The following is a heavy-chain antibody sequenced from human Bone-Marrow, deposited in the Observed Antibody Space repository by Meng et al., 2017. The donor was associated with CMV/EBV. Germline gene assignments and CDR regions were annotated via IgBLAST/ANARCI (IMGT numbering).Heavy chain of an antibody. CDR2: IHYDGSSA. Sequence: GESLKISCAASGITFSSYCMHWVRQAPGKGLECVAFIHYDGSSASYADFVKGRFTISRANSKKTLYLQMSSLRTEDTAVYYCARDGSTSLFHYHGMDVWGQGTTVTVSS. CDR1: GITFSSYC. D-gene: IGHD6-13*01. CDR3: ARDGSTSLFHYHGMDV. V-gene: IGHV3-30*02. J-gene: IGHJ6*02.